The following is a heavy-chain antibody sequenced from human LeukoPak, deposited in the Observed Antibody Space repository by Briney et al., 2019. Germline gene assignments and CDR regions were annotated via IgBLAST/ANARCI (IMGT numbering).Heavy chain of an antibody. CDR2: INPNSGGT. CDR1: GYTFTVYY. V-gene: IGHV1-2*04. CDR3: ARVQLERSSTYYYYGMDV. J-gene: IGHJ6*02. Sequence: ASVTVSFTASGYTFTVYYMHWVRQAPGQGPEWMGWINPNSGGTNYAQKFQGWVTMTRDTSISTAYMELSRLRSDDTAVYYCARVQLERSSTYYYYGMDVWGQGTTVTVSS. D-gene: IGHD1-1*01.